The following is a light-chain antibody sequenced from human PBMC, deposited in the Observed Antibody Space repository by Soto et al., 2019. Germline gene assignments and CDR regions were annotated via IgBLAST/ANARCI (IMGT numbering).Light chain of an antibody. J-gene: IGKJ1*01. CDR1: QSVSSY. CDR3: QQYNSYSPT. V-gene: IGKV3-11*01. CDR2: DAS. Sequence: EIVLTQSPATLSLSPGERATLSCRASQSVSSYLAWYQQKPGQAPRLLIYDASNRATGIPARFSGSGSGTDFTLTISSLEPEDFAVYYCQQYNSYSPTFGQGT.